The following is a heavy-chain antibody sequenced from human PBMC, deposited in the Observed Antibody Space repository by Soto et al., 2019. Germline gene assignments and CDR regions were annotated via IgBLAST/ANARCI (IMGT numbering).Heavy chain of an antibody. V-gene: IGHV1-69*13. J-gene: IGHJ6*02. D-gene: IGHD2-2*01. CDR3: ARGGRYCSGTSCSYGMDV. CDR2: IIPIFGTP. CDR1: GGTFSSYA. Sequence: GASVKVSCKASGGTFSSYAISWVRQAPGQGLEWVGGIIPIFGTPNYAQNFQGRVTITADESTSTAYMELSSLRSEDTAVYYCARGGRYCSGTSCSYGMDVWGQGTTVTVSS.